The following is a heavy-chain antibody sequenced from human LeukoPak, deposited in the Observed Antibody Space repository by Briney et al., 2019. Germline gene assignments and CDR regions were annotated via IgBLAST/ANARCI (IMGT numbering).Heavy chain of an antibody. J-gene: IGHJ4*02. CDR3: AKDRSLDRGVILDY. CDR1: GFTFSSDS. Sequence: GGSLRLSCAASGFTFSSDSMNWVRQAPGKGLEWVANIKQDGSKIYYVDSVKGRFTISRDNAKNSLYLQMNSLRAEDTALYYCAKDRSLDRGVILDYWGQGTLVTVSS. D-gene: IGHD3-10*01. V-gene: IGHV3-7*03. CDR2: IKQDGSKI.